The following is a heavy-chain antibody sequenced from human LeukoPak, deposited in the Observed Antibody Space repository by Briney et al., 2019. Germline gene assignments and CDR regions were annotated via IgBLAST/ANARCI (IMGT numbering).Heavy chain of an antibody. CDR2: ISWDGGST. V-gene: IGHV3-43D*03. Sequence: GGSLRLSCAASGFTFDDYAMHWVRQAPGKGLEGVSLISWDGGSTYYADSVKGRFTISRDNSKNSLYLQMNSLRAEATALYYCAKGIAAAGPTWFDPWGQGTLVTVSS. CDR3: AKGIAAAGPTWFDP. J-gene: IGHJ5*02. CDR1: GFTFDDYA. D-gene: IGHD6-13*01.